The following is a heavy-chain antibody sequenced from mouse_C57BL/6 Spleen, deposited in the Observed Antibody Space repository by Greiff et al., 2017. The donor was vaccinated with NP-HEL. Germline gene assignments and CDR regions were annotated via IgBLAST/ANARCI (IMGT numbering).Heavy chain of an antibody. V-gene: IGHV1-15*01. Sequence: VQLQQSGAELVRPGASVTLSCKASGYTFTDYEMHWVKQAPVHGLEWIGAIDPETGGTAYNQKFKGKAILTADKSSSTAYMELRSLTSEDSAVYFCTPYYYGSSYWFAYRGQGTLVTVSA. CDR1: GYTFTDYE. CDR2: IDPETGGT. CDR3: TPYYYGSSYWFAY. J-gene: IGHJ3*01. D-gene: IGHD1-1*01.